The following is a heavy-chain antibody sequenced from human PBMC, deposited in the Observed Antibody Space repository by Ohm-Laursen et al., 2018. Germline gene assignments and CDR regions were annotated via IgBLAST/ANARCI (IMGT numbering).Heavy chain of an antibody. CDR3: ARAITGTDAFDI. CDR2: INSDGIST. V-gene: IGHV3-74*03. Sequence: SLRLSCSAAGFPFSSYWMHWVRQVPGKGLVWVSRINSDGISTTYADSVKGRFTISRDNAKNALYLQMSTLRAEDTAVYYCARAITGTDAFDIWGQGTLVTVSS. J-gene: IGHJ3*02. CDR1: GFPFSSYW. D-gene: IGHD1-20*01.